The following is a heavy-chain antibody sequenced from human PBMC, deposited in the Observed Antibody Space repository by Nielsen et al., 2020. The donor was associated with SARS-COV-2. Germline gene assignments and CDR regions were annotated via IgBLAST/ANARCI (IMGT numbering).Heavy chain of an antibody. CDR2: ISGGGDLT. CDR1: QFTFGSYA. J-gene: IGHJ5*02. V-gene: IGHV3-23*01. Sequence: LSLTCAASQFTFGSYAMSWVRQAPGKGLEWVSEISGGGDLTSYADSVKGRFTISRDNLQKTLYLQMNSLRPDDMAVYYCVKGRHTSGWPWWFDPWGQGTLVTVSS. D-gene: IGHD6-19*01. CDR3: VKGRHTSGWPWWFDP.